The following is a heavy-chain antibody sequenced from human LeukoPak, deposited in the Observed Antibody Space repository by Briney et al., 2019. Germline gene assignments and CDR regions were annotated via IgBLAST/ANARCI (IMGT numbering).Heavy chain of an antibody. D-gene: IGHD4-11*01. Sequence: SETLSLTCTVSGGSISSSSYYWGWIRQPPGKGLEWIGSIYYSGSTYYNPSLKSRVTISVDTSKNQFSLRLSSMTAADTAVYYCAGGDYSNYVKCGMDVWGQGTTVTVSS. CDR3: AGGDYSNYVKCGMDV. CDR2: IYYSGST. V-gene: IGHV4-39*01. CDR1: GGSISSSSYY. J-gene: IGHJ6*02.